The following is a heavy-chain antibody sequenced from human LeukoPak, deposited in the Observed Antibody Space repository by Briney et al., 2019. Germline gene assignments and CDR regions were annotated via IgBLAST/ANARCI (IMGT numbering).Heavy chain of an antibody. V-gene: IGHV4-59*01. D-gene: IGHD6-13*01. J-gene: IGHJ4*02. Sequence: SETLSLTCTVSLGSISSYYWSWIRQPPGKGLEWIGYISYSGSTNYSPSLKSRVTISVDTSKNQFSLKLSSVTAADTAVYYCAREYSSSWAIFDYWGQGTLVTVPS. CDR3: AREYSSSWAIFDY. CDR1: LGSISSYY. CDR2: ISYSGST.